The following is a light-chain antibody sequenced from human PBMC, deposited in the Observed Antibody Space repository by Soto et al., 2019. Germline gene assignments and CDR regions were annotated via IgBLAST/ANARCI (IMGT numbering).Light chain of an antibody. Sequence: DIQMTQSPTTLSASVGDRVTITCRASHSIIKWLAWYQQKPGKAPKLLIYEASSLQSGVTARFSGSGAGTEFTLTISSLQPDDVATYYCQQYNTFLPFGGGTKVEI. J-gene: IGKJ4*01. CDR3: QQYNTFLP. CDR1: HSIIKW. V-gene: IGKV1-5*03. CDR2: EAS.